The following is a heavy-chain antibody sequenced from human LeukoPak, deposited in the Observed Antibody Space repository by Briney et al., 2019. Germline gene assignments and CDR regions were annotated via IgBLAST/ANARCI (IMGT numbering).Heavy chain of an antibody. CDR1: GYTFTSYD. Sequence: ASVRVSCKSSGYTFTSYDINWVRQATGQGLEWMGWMNPSSSSTGYAQKFQGRVTMTRNTSIRTAYMELSSLTSEDTAVYYCVRVQSGSYARYGMDVWGQGTTVTVSS. D-gene: IGHD1-26*01. V-gene: IGHV1-8*01. J-gene: IGHJ6*02. CDR2: MNPSSSST. CDR3: VRVQSGSYARYGMDV.